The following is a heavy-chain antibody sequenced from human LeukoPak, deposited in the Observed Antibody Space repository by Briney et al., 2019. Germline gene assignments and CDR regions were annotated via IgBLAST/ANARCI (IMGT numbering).Heavy chain of an antibody. CDR1: GGSFSGYY. V-gene: IGHV4-34*01. J-gene: IGHJ4*02. CDR3: ARRIRVGSNNHYYHSNTFPFDY. Sequence: SETLSLTCAVYGGSFSGYYWSWIRQPPGKGLEWIGEINHSGSTNYNPSLKSRVTISVDTSKNQFPLKLSSATAADTAVYYCARRIRVGSNNHYYHSNTFPFDYWGQGTLVTVSS. CDR2: INHSGST. D-gene: IGHD3-22*01.